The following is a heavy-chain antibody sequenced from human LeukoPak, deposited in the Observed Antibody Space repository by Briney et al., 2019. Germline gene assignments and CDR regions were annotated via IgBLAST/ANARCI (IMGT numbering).Heavy chain of an antibody. CDR2: ISSSSSYI. Sequence: GGSLRLSCAASGFTFSSYAMSWVRQAPGKGLEWVSSISSSSSYIYYADSVKGRFTISRDNAKNSLYLQMNSLRAEDTAVYYCARGGYYDSFFDYWGQGTLVTVSS. CDR3: ARGGYYDSFFDY. D-gene: IGHD3-22*01. CDR1: GFTFSSYA. V-gene: IGHV3-21*01. J-gene: IGHJ4*02.